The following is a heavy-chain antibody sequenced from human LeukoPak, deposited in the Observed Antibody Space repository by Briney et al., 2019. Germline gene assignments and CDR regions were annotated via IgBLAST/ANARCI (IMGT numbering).Heavy chain of an antibody. CDR3: AREAVAGQV. CDR2: IWYDGSNK. J-gene: IGHJ4*02. CDR1: GFTFSSYG. Sequence: GRSLRLSCAASGFTFSSYGMHWVRQAPGKGLVWVAVIWYDGSNKYYADSVKGRFTISRDNSKNTLYLQMNSLRAEDTAVYYCAREAVAGQVWGQGTLVTVSS. D-gene: IGHD6-19*01. V-gene: IGHV3-33*01.